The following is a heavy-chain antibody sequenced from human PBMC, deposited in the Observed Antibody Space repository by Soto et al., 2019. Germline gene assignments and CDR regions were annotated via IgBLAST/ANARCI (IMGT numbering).Heavy chain of an antibody. V-gene: IGHV3-11*06. CDR3: ARLRASSWYMGGYLDY. Sequence: QVQLVESGGGLVKPGGSLRLSCAASGFSFSDYYMTWIRQAPGKGLEWVSYIVTSSVYTAHADTVKGRFTISRDNSKNSLYLEMNSLGVEDTAYYYCARLRASSWYMGGYLDYCGPGTLVNVS. D-gene: IGHD6-13*01. CDR1: GFSFSDYY. CDR2: IVTSSVYT. J-gene: IGHJ4*02.